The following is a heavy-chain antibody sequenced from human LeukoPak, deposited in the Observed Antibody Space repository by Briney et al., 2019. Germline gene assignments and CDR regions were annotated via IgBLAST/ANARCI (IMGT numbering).Heavy chain of an antibody. CDR3: ARHLNEWELTPPLD. Sequence: GASVKVSCKASGGTFSSYAISWVRQAPGQGLEWMGGIIPIFGTANYAQKFQGRVTITTDESTSTAYMELSSLRSEDTAVYYCARHLNEWELTPPLDWGQGTLVTVSS. V-gene: IGHV1-69*05. J-gene: IGHJ4*02. CDR2: IIPIFGTA. D-gene: IGHD1-26*01. CDR1: GGTFSSYA.